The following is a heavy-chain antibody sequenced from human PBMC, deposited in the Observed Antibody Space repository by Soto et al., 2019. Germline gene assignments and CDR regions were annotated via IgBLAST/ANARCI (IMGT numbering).Heavy chain of an antibody. D-gene: IGHD2-8*01. CDR1: GYTLTELS. CDR2: FDPEDGEA. Sequence: ASVKVSCKVSGYTLTELSMHWVRQAPGKGLEWMGGFDPEDGEAIYAQKFQGRVTITADKSTSTAYMELSSLRSEDTAVYYCARESAINGDGNGDFDIWGQGTMVTVSS. J-gene: IGHJ3*02. V-gene: IGHV1-24*01. CDR3: ARESAINGDGNGDFDI.